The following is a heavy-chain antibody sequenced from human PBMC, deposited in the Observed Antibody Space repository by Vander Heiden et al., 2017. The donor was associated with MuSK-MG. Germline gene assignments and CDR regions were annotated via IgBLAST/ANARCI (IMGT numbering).Heavy chain of an antibody. V-gene: IGHV3-21*01. D-gene: IGHD5-18*01. CDR3: ATLRGYSYGEFDY. CDR1: GFTFSSYS. CDR2: ISSSSSYI. Sequence: EVQLVESGGGLVKPGGSLRLSCAASGFTFSSYSMNWVRQAPGKGLEWVSSISSSSSYIYYADSVKGRFTISRDNAKNSLYLQMNSLRAEDTAVDYCATLRGYSYGEFDYWGQGTRVTVSS. J-gene: IGHJ4*02.